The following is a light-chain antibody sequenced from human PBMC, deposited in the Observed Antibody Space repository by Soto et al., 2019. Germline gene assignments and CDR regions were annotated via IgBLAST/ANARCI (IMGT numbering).Light chain of an antibody. CDR3: NSYSGGNTLYV. Sequence: QSALTQPASVAWSPGQSITIPCNGTSNDIGGYNFVSWFQQHPGKAPKLLICDVTRRPSGVSDRFSGSKSGHTASLTISVLQAEDEDDYYCNSYSGGNTLYVFGSGTKLTVL. CDR1: SNDIGGYNF. V-gene: IGLV2-14*01. J-gene: IGLJ1*01. CDR2: DVT.